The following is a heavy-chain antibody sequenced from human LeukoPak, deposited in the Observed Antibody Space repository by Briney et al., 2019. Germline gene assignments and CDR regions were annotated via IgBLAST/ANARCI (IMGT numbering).Heavy chain of an antibody. CDR2: ISDSGGRT. J-gene: IGHJ4*02. CDR3: AREGYDILTGFDY. Sequence: GGSLRLSCAVSGITLSNYGMSWVRQAPGKGLEWVAGISDSGGRTNYADSVKGRFTISRDNPKNTLYLQMNSLRAEDTAVYYCAREGYDILTGFDYWGQGTLVTVSS. D-gene: IGHD3-9*01. CDR1: GITLSNYG. V-gene: IGHV3-23*01.